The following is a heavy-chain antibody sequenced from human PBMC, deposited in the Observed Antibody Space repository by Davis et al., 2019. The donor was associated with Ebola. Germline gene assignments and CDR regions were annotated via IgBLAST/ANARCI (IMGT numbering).Heavy chain of an antibody. CDR2: ISWNSGSI. D-gene: IGHD3-16*01. CDR1: GFTFDDYA. J-gene: IGHJ4*02. V-gene: IGHV3-9*01. CDR3: AKPYLYGVDY. Sequence: SLKISCAASGFTFDDYAMHWVRQAPGKGLEWVSGISWNSGSIGYADSVKGRFTISRDNAKNSLYLQMNSLRPEDTALYYCAKPYLYGVDYWGQGTLVTVSS.